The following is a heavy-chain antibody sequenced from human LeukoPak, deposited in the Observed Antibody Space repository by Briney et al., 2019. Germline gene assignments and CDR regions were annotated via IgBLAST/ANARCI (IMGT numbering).Heavy chain of an antibody. CDR3: AKDVDTAMVNPTFDY. CDR1: GFTFSSYA. V-gene: IGHV3-23*01. Sequence: GVSLRLSCAASGFTFSSYAMSWVRQAPGKGLEWDSAISGSGGSTYYADSVKGRFTISRDNSKNTLYLQMNSLRAEDTAVYYCAKDVDTAMVNPTFDYWGQGTLVTVSS. CDR2: ISGSGGST. D-gene: IGHD5-18*01. J-gene: IGHJ4*02.